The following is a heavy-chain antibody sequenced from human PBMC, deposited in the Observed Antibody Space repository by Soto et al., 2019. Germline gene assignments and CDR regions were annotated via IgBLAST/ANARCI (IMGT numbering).Heavy chain of an antibody. CDR1: GGSFSGYY. CDR2: INHGGST. J-gene: IGHJ4*02. V-gene: IGHV4-34*01. CDR3: ARGQYGDYVGFDY. D-gene: IGHD4-17*01. Sequence: SETLSLTCAVYGGSFSGYYWSWIRQPPGKGLEWIGEINHGGSTNYNPSLKSRVTISVDTSKNQFSLKLSSVTAADTAVYYCARGQYGDYVGFDYWGQGTLVTVSS.